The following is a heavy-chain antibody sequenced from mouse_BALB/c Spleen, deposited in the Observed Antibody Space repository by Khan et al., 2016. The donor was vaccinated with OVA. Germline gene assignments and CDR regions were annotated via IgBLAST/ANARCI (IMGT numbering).Heavy chain of an antibody. D-gene: IGHD2-10*02. CDR2: IYPGSGST. CDR3: ARKEKYGSRYFDV. V-gene: IGHV1-77*01. J-gene: IGHJ1*01. CDR1: GYTFTDYV. Sequence: QVQLKQSGPELVKPGASVKMSCKASGYTFTDYVISWVKQRTGQGLEWIGEIYPGSGSTYYNEKFKGKATLTADKSSNTSYMLPSSLKSEDTAVYFCARKEKYGSRYFDVWGAGTTVTVSS.